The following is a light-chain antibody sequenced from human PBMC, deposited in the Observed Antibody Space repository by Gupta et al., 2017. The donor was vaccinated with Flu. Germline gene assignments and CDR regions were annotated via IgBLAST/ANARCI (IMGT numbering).Light chain of an antibody. J-gene: IGLJ2*01. CDR1: SSNIEDNY. CDR2: RNT. Sequence: QSVLIQTPSASGTPGQRVTMSCSGSSSNIEDNYVFWYQQLPGTAPKIIIYRNTQRPSGVPDRISGSKSGTSAFLAISGLRSEDEADYYRAVWDDRLDAWVFGGGTKVTVL. V-gene: IGLV1-47*01. CDR3: AVWDDRLDAWV.